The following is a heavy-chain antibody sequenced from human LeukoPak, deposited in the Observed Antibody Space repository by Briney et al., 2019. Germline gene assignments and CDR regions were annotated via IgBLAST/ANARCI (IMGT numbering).Heavy chain of an antibody. CDR3: ARDPRTFSYCGGDCSSFGY. CDR2: ISSSSSYI. CDR1: GFTFSSYS. Sequence: PGGSLRLSCAASGFTFSSYSMNWVRQAPGKGLEWVSSISSSSSYIYYADSVKGRFTISRDNAKNSLYLQMNSLRAEDTAVYYCARDPRTFSYCGGDCSSFGYWGQETLVTVSS. J-gene: IGHJ4*02. D-gene: IGHD2-21*02. V-gene: IGHV3-21*01.